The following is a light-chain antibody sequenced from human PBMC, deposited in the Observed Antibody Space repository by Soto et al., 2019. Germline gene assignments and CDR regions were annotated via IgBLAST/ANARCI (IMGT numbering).Light chain of an antibody. V-gene: IGLV2-8*01. CDR3: SSYAGRTLYV. CDR1: SSDVGGYNY. Sequence: QSVLTQPPSASGSPGQSVTISCTGTSSDVGGYNYVSWYQQHPAKAPKLMIYEVSKRPSGVPDRFSGSKSGNTASLTVSGLQAEDEADYYCSSYAGRTLYVFGTGTKVTLL. J-gene: IGLJ1*01. CDR2: EVS.